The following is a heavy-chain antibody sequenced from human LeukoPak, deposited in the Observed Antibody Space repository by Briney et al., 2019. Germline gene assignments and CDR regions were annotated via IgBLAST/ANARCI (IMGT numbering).Heavy chain of an antibody. CDR2: ISYDGSNK. CDR3: ARDSEAVADC. CDR1: GFTYSSYA. V-gene: IGHV3-30-3*01. D-gene: IGHD6-19*01. Sequence: PGGSLRLSCAASGFTYSSYAMHWVRQAPGKGLEWVAVISYDGSNKYYADSVKGRFTISRDNSKSTLYLQMNSLRAEDTAVYYCARDSEAVADCWGQGTLVTVSS. J-gene: IGHJ4*02.